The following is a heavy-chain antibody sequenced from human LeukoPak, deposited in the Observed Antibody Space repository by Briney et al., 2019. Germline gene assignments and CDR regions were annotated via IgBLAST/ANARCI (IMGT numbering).Heavy chain of an antibody. J-gene: IGHJ1*01. CDR1: GGSISSDY. CDR2: IDYRGST. D-gene: IGHD1-1*01. Sequence: KPSETLSLTCTVSGGSISSDYWSWIRQPPGKGMEYIGSIDYRGSTKYNPSLKSRVTISVDTSKNQFSLKLSSVTAADTAVYYCARLPRGTQPPDYFQNWGQGTLVTVSS. V-gene: IGHV4-59*08. CDR3: ARLPRGTQPPDYFQN.